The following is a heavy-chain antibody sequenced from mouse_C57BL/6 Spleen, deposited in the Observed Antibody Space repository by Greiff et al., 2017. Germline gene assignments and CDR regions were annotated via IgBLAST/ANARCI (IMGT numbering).Heavy chain of an antibody. V-gene: IGHV1-64*01. Sequence: VQLQQPGAELVKPGASVKLSCKASGYTFTSYWMHWVKQRPGQGLEWIGMIHPNSGSTNYNEKFKGKATLTVDKSSSTAYMQLSSLTSEDSAFYSCAIQDMYPGVFAYWGQGTPVTVSA. J-gene: IGHJ3*01. D-gene: IGHD3-2*01. CDR3: AIQDMYPGVFAY. CDR2: IHPNSGST. CDR1: GYTFTSYW.